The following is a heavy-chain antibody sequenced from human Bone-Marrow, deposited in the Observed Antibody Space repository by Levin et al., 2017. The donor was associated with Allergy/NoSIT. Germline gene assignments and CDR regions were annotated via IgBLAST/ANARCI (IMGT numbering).Heavy chain of an antibody. CDR2: IYYSGST. CDR1: GASITSGDHY. CDR3: ASLSYYYGAGTHPDEDY. Sequence: SETLSLTCSVSGASITSGDHYWSWIRQSPGKGLEWIGYIYYSGSTYYNPSLMTRITISLDPSKNHFSLKLTSVTVADTAVYYCASLSYYYGAGTHPDEDYWGQGALVIVSS. D-gene: IGHD3-10*01. V-gene: IGHV4-30-4*01. J-gene: IGHJ4*02.